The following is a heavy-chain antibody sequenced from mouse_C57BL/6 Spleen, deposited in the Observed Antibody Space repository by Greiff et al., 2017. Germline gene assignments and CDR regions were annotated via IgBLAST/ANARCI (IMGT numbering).Heavy chain of an antibody. V-gene: IGHV5-17*01. CDR3: ARNDGYYYWYFDV. Sequence: EVQVVESGGGLVKPGGSLKLSCAASGFTFSDYGMHWVRQAPEKGLEWVAYISSGSSTIYYADTVKGRFTISRDNAKTTLFLQMTSLRSEDTAMYYCARNDGYYYWYFDVWGTGTTVTVSS. CDR1: GFTFSDYG. J-gene: IGHJ1*03. CDR2: ISSGSSTI. D-gene: IGHD2-3*01.